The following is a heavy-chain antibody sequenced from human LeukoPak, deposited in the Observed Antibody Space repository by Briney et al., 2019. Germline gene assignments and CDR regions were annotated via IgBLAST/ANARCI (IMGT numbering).Heavy chain of an antibody. CDR1: GFTFSDCA. D-gene: IGHD2-8*02. CDR2: IVKTGGTT. V-gene: IGHV3-23*01. Sequence: PGGSLRLSCAASGFTFSDCAMTWVRQAPGKGLEWVSAIVKTGGTTYADSVKGRFTKSRDNSKNTLYLQMNSLRAEDTAVYYCAKDWRCGTSDPDWYFDLWGRGTLVTVSS. J-gene: IGHJ2*01. CDR3: AKDWRCGTSDPDWYFDL.